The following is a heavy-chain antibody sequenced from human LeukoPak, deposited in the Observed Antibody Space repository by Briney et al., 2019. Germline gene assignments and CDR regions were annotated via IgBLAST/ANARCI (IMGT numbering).Heavy chain of an antibody. Sequence: PGGSLRLSCATSGFTFRSHAMHWVRQSPGKGLEWVAQIWYDGSNKYYADSVKGRFSVSRDNSKNTLYLQMNSLRVEDTAVYYCARVIDSSGYLGWGQGTLVTVSS. CDR3: ARVIDSSGYLG. V-gene: IGHV3-33*01. D-gene: IGHD3-22*01. CDR1: GFTFRSHA. CDR2: IWYDGSNK. J-gene: IGHJ4*02.